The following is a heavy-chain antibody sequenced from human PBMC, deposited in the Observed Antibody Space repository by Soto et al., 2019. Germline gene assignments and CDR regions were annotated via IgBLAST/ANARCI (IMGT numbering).Heavy chain of an antibody. Sequence: TSETLSLTCTVSGGSISSSSYYWGWIRQPPGKGLEWIGSIYYSGSTYYNPSLKSRVTISVDTSKNQFSLKLSSVTAADTAVYYCARIFEKASWFDPWGQGTLVTVYS. CDR1: GGSISSSSYY. CDR2: IYYSGST. J-gene: IGHJ5*02. V-gene: IGHV4-39*01. CDR3: ARIFEKASWFDP. D-gene: IGHD3-9*01.